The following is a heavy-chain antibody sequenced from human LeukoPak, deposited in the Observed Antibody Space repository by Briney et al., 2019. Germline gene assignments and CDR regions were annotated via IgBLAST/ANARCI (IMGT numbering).Heavy chain of an antibody. D-gene: IGHD3-10*01. CDR3: AKDRTRRGAEYCFDY. J-gene: IGHJ4*02. CDR1: GITFSSYG. V-gene: IGHV3-30*18. Sequence: GGSLRLSCAASGITFSSYGIHGVRQAPGKGLGWVAVILTVGNDKYYADSVKGRFTISRDNSTSTLYLQMNRLRAEDTAVYYCAKDRTRRGAEYCFDYWGEGTLVSVSS. CDR2: ILTVGNDK.